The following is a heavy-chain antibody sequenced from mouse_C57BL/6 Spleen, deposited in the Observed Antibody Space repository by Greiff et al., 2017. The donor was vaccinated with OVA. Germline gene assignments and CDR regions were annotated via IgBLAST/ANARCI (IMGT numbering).Heavy chain of an antibody. CDR3: ARRSYYYAMDY. V-gene: IGHV5-17*01. CDR2: ISSGSSTI. CDR1: GFTFSDYG. J-gene: IGHJ4*01. Sequence: EVKLMESGGGLVKPGGSLKLSCAASGFTFSDYGMHWVRQAPEKGLEWVAYISSGSSTIYYADTVKGRFTISRDNATNTLFLQMTSLRSEDTAMYYCARRSYYYAMDYWGQGTSVTVSS.